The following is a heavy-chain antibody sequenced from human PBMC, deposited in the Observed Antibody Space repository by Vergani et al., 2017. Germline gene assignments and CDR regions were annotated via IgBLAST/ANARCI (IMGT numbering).Heavy chain of an antibody. CDR1: GYSITNYW. J-gene: IGHJ5*02. Sequence: EVQLVQSGAEVKKPGESLKISCQGSGYSITNYWIAWVRQRPGKGLEWMGIIYAGDSDVRYSPSFQGQVTMSVDKSLSTAYLQWSSLKASDTAMYFCARLRTTPGSYHDQWGQGTLITVSS. V-gene: IGHV5-51*03. D-gene: IGHD1-26*01. CDR2: IYAGDSDV. CDR3: ARLRTTPGSYHDQ.